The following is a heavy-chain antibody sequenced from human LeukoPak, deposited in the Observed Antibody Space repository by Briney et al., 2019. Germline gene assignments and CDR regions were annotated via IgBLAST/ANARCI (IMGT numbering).Heavy chain of an antibody. J-gene: IGHJ4*02. CDR3: ARGGITGTTLDY. D-gene: IGHD1-20*01. V-gene: IGHV3-30-3*01. Sequence: PGRSLRLSCAASGFTFSSYAMHWVRQAPGKGLEWVAVISYDGSNKYYADSVKGRFTISRDNSKNTLYLQMNSLRAEDTAVYYCARGGITGTTLDYWGQGTLVTVSA. CDR2: ISYDGSNK. CDR1: GFTFSSYA.